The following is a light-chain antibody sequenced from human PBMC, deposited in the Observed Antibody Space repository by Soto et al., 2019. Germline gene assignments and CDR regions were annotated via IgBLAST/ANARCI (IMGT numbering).Light chain of an antibody. CDR1: SSDIGGYDF. Sequence: QSALTQPASVSGSPGHSITISCTGTSSDIGGYDFVSWYQQHPAKAPRLIISEFTNRPSGVSNRFSGSKSGNTASLTISGLQVEDEADYFCSSFTSRDTLVFGGGTQLTVL. CDR3: SSFTSRDTLV. V-gene: IGLV2-14*01. CDR2: EFT. J-gene: IGLJ3*02.